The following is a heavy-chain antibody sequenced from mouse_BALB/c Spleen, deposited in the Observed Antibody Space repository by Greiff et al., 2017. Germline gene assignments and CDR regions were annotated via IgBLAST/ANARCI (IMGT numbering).Heavy chain of an antibody. V-gene: IGHV3-6*02. CDR2: ISYDGSN. Sequence: EVQRVESGPGLVKPSQSLSLTCSVTGYSITSGYYWNWIRQFPGNKLEWMGYISYDGSNNYNPSLKNRISITRDTSKNQFFLKLNSVTTEDTATYYCARDGYYSLYYAMDYWGQGTSVTVSS. CDR1: GYSITSGYY. CDR3: ARDGYYSLYYAMDY. J-gene: IGHJ4*01. D-gene: IGHD2-3*01.